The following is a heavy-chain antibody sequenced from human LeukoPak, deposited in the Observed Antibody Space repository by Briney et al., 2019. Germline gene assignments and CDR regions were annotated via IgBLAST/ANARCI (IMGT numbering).Heavy chain of an antibody. V-gene: IGHV3-74*01. CDR2: LNGDGTST. CDR1: GFTFSSYW. J-gene: IGHJ4*02. Sequence: PGRSLRLSCAASGFTFSSYWMHWVRQAPGKGLVWVSRLNGDGTSTSYADSVKGRFTISRDNAKNTLYLQMNSLRAEDTAVYYCAREYYTGGFDYWGQGTLVTVSS. CDR3: AREYYTGGFDY. D-gene: IGHD2-8*02.